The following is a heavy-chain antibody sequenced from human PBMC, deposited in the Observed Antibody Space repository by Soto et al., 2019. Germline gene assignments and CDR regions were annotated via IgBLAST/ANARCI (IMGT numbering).Heavy chain of an antibody. J-gene: IGHJ4*02. V-gene: IGHV1-69*13. CDR3: VTDAVGYQPPTF. CDR1: GGTFTSYA. CDR2: FIPLFDKP. Sequence: SVKVSCKTSGGTFTSYAFNWVRQAPGQGLEWMGGFIPLFDKPKYAQQFQGRVAITADDSTSTVYMELYSLRREDTAIYYCVTDAVGYQPPTFWGQGTLVTVSS. D-gene: IGHD2-2*01.